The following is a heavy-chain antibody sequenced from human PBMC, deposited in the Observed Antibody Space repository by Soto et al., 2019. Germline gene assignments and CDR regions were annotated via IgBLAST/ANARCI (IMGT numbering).Heavy chain of an antibody. Sequence: GASVKVSCKASGYTFTSYYMHWVRQAPGQGLEWMGIINTSGGSTSYAQKFQGRVTMTRDTSTSTVYMELSSLRSEDTAVYYCARRGIETGYYYYGMDVGGKGTKVTVS. CDR1: GYTFTSYY. CDR2: INTSGGST. CDR3: ARRGIETGYYYYGMDV. J-gene: IGHJ6*04. V-gene: IGHV1-46*01.